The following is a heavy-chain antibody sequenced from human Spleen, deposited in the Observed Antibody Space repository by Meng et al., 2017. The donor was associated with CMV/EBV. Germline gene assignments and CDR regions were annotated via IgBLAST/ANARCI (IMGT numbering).Heavy chain of an antibody. CDR3: ARVDSSGYYLLKYYFDY. D-gene: IGHD3-22*01. V-gene: IGHV3-7*01. CDR1: GFTFSSYW. Sequence: GGSLRLSCAASGFTFSSYWMSWVRQAPGKGLEWVANIKQDGSEKYYVDSVKGRFTISRDNAKNSLYLQMNSLRAEDTAVYYCARVDSSGYYLLKYYFDYWGQGTLVTVSS. CDR2: IKQDGSEK. J-gene: IGHJ4*02.